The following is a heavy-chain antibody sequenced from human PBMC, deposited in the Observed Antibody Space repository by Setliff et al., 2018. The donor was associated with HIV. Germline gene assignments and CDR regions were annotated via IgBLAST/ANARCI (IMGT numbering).Heavy chain of an antibody. Sequence: SETLSLTCTVSGGSISSGTYYWSWIRQPAGKGLEWIGRIYTSGSTNYNPSLKSRVTMSVDTSKNQFSLKLSSVTAADTAVYYCARGVYYNFWSGYYGNWFDPWGQGTLVTVSS. CDR1: GGSISSGTYY. V-gene: IGHV4-61*02. D-gene: IGHD3-3*01. J-gene: IGHJ5*02. CDR3: ARGVYYNFWSGYYGNWFDP. CDR2: IYTSGST.